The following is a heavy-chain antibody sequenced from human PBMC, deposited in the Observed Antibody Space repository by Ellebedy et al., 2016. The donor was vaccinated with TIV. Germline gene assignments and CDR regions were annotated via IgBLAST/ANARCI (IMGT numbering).Heavy chain of an antibody. D-gene: IGHD2-2*01. Sequence: SETLSLXCAVSGCSISSSNCWSWVRQPPGKGLEWIGEIYHSGSTNYNPSLKSRVTISVDKSKNQFSLKLSSVTAADTAVYYCARAGIVVVPAAMRGRLYYYYGMDVWGQGTTVTVSS. CDR3: ARAGIVVVPAAMRGRLYYYYGMDV. J-gene: IGHJ6*02. V-gene: IGHV4-4*02. CDR2: IYHSGST. CDR1: GCSISSSNC.